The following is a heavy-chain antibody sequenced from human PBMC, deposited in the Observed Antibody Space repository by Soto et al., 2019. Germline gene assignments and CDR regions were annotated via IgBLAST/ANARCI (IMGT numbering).Heavy chain of an antibody. CDR3: AKEGRSRGGAFDI. CDR1: GFTFSSYA. J-gene: IGHJ3*02. V-gene: IGHV3-23*01. D-gene: IGHD6-13*01. CDR2: ISGSGGST. Sequence: EVQLLESGGGLVQPGGSLRLSCAASGFTFSSYAMSWVRQAPGKGLEWVSAISGSGGSTYYADSVKGRFTISRDNSKNPVYLQMNSLRAEDTAVYYCAKEGRSRGGAFDIWGQGTMVTVSS.